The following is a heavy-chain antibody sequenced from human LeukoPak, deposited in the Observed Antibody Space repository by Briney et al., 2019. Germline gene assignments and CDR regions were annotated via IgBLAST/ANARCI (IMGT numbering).Heavy chain of an antibody. CDR2: ISAYNGNT. J-gene: IGHJ5*02. CDR1: GYTFNTYG. V-gene: IGHV1-18*01. D-gene: IGHD3-3*01. CDR3: ARRIITIFGVVIRYWFDP. Sequence: ASVKVSCKTSGYTFNTYGIAWVRQAPGQGLEWMGWISAYNGNTNYAQKLQGRVSMTTDTSTSTAYMELRSLRSDDTAVYYCARRIITIFGVVIRYWFDPWGQGTLVTVSS.